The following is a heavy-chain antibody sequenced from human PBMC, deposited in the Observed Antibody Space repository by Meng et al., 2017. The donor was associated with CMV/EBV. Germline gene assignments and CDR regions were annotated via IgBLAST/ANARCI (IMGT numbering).Heavy chain of an antibody. CDR2: IYSGGST. D-gene: IGHD2-8*01. V-gene: IGHV3-66*01. Sequence: EVGLVEAGGGLVQPGGSLRLSCAASGFNVSSNYMSWVRQAQGKGLEWVSVIYSGGSTYYADSVKGRFTISRDNSKNTLYLQMNGLRAEDTAVYYCASMVYAIGDYWGQGTLVTVSS. CDR1: GFNVSSNY. J-gene: IGHJ4*02. CDR3: ASMVYAIGDY.